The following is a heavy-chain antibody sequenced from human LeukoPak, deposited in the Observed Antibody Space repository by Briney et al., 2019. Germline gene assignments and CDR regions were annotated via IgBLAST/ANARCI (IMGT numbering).Heavy chain of an antibody. CDR1: GFTFRSYG. CDR2: ISGSGGST. CDR3: ARDRSPTHFDY. D-gene: IGHD1-26*01. Sequence: GGSLRLSCAASGFTFRSYGMSWVRQAPGKGLEWVSGISGSGGSTYYADSVKGRFTISRDNSKNTLYLQMNSLRAEDTAVYYCARDRSPTHFDYWGQGTLVTVSS. J-gene: IGHJ4*02. V-gene: IGHV3-23*01.